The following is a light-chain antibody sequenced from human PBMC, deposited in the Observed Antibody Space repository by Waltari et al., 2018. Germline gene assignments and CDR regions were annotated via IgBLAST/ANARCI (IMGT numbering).Light chain of an antibody. CDR3: AAWDDSLNGPS. J-gene: IGLJ3*02. V-gene: IGLV1-36*01. CDR2: YAD. CDR1: RSDSGTNG. Sequence: QSVLTQPPSVSGAPRPRVTISCSGSRSDSGTNGETWYQQVPGKAPKLHIYYADLLPSGVSDRFSGSKSGTAASRAISGLQSEDEADYYCAAWDDSLNGPSFGGGTKLTVL.